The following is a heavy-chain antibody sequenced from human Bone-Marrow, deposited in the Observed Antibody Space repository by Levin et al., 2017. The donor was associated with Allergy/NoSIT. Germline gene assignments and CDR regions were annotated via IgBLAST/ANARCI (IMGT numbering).Heavy chain of an antibody. Sequence: GGSLRLSCAASGFTFGSYNMNWVRQAPGRGLEWVAYISSTTTTTYYADSMQGRFTISRDNAKNSLYLQMNSLRAEDTAVYFCARDFGYGYRFDYWGQGTLVTVSS. CDR1: GFTFGSYN. CDR3: ARDFGYGYRFDY. CDR2: ISSTTTTT. V-gene: IGHV3-48*01. J-gene: IGHJ4*02. D-gene: IGHD5-18*01.